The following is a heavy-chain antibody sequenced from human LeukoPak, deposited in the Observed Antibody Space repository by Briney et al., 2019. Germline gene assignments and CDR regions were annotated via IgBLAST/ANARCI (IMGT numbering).Heavy chain of an antibody. CDR3: ARDDRTYLSDWGPLDY. D-gene: IGHD3-16*01. J-gene: IGHJ4*02. V-gene: IGHV3-21*01. Sequence: GGSLRLSCAASGFTFSSYAMSWVRQAPGKGLEWVSSITSSSGFIYYADSVKGRFTISRDNAENTLYLQMSNLRDDDTAIYYCARDDRTYLSDWGPLDYWGQGTLVTVAS. CDR2: ITSSSGFI. CDR1: GFTFSSYA.